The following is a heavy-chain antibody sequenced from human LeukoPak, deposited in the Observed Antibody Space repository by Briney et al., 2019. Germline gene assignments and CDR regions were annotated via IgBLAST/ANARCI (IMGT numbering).Heavy chain of an antibody. Sequence: GGSLRLSCAASGFTFSSYSMNWVRPAPGKGLGWVANIKQDGSEKYYVDSVKGRFTISRDNAKNSLYLQMNSLRAEDTAVYYCARVEYYYGSGSYAAYDYWGQETLVTVSS. CDR2: IKQDGSEK. D-gene: IGHD3-10*01. CDR3: ARVEYYYGSGSYAAYDY. CDR1: GFTFSSYS. V-gene: IGHV3-7*01. J-gene: IGHJ4*02.